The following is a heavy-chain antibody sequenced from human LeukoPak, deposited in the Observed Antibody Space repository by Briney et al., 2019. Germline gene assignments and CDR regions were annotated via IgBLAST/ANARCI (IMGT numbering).Heavy chain of an antibody. CDR3: AREPHYGDYIGWFDP. CDR2: IYYSGTT. CDR1: GGSISSGGYY. D-gene: IGHD4-17*01. Sequence: PSETLSLTCTVSGGSISSGGYYWSWIRQPPGKGLEWIGYIYYSGTTYYNPSLKSRVTISIDTSKNQFSLKLSSVTAADTAVYYCAREPHYGDYIGWFDPWGQGTLVTVSS. V-gene: IGHV4-30-4*08. J-gene: IGHJ5*02.